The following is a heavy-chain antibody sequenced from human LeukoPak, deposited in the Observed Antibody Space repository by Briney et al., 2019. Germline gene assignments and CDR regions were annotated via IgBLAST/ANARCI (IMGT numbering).Heavy chain of an antibody. V-gene: IGHV3-23*01. D-gene: IGHD3-9*01. CDR1: GFTFSSYA. J-gene: IGHJ4*02. Sequence: GGSLRLSCAASGFTFSSYAMSWVRQAPGKGLEWVSAISGSGGSTYYADSVKGRFTISRDNSKNTLYLQMNSPRAEDTAVYYCAKSDFDWLLKSPFGYWGQGTLVTVSS. CDR3: AKSDFDWLLKSPFGY. CDR2: ISGSGGST.